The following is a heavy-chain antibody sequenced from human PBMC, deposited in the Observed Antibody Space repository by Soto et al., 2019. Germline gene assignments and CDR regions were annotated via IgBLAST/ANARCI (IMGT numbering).Heavy chain of an antibody. CDR2: IYSDGST. D-gene: IGHD1-26*01. V-gene: IGHV3-66*01. Sequence: EVQLVESGGGLVQPGGSLRLSCAASEFTVSNNYMSWVRQAPGKGLEWVSLIYSDGSTDYADSVKGRFTTSRDNSKNTPYLQMNSLRVDDTAMYYCVRRWGWGQGTLVTVSS. CDR1: EFTVSNNY. J-gene: IGHJ3*01. CDR3: VRRWG.